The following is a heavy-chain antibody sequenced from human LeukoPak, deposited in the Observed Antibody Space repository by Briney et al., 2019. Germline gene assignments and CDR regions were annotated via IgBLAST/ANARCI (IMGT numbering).Heavy chain of an antibody. D-gene: IGHD1-26*01. CDR1: GGTFSSYA. CDR3: ARDVDSGSYYGYYFDY. Sequence: SVKVSCKASGGTFSSYAISWVRQAPGQGLEWMGRIIPIFGKANYAQKFQGRVTITADKSTSTAYMELSSLRSEDTAVYYCARDVDSGSYYGYYFDYWGQGTLVTVSS. J-gene: IGHJ4*02. V-gene: IGHV1-69*04. CDR2: IIPIFGKA.